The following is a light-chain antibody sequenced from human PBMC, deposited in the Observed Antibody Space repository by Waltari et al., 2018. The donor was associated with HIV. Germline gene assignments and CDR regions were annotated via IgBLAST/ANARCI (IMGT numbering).Light chain of an antibody. CDR1: NIGNTG. Sequence: SSGLPQPPSVSVAPGQTATITCEGNNIGNTGVHWLQEKPGQAPIVVLYEYRERPSGIPERFAGSTSGNPAALAISRVEAGDEADYYCQVWDTIILFGGGTKLTVL. J-gene: IGLJ2*01. V-gene: IGLV3-21*02. CDR3: QVWDTIIL. CDR2: EYR.